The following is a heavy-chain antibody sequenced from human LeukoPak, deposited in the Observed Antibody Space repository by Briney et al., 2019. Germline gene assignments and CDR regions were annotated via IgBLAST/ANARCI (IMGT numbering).Heavy chain of an antibody. D-gene: IGHD6-6*01. Sequence: GGSLRLSCAASGFTFRSFAMNWVRQAPGKGLEWVSFISGNGDSTYYTDSMKGRLTVSRDNSKTTLYLQMSSLRIEDTAVYYCARLAARNYYFDYWGQGTLVTVSS. CDR2: ISGNGDST. CDR3: ARLAARNYYFDY. V-gene: IGHV3-23*01. J-gene: IGHJ4*02. CDR1: GFTFRSFA.